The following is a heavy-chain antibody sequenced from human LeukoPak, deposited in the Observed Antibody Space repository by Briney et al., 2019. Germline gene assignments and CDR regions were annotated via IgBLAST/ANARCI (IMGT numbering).Heavy chain of an antibody. CDR1: GFTFSSYP. D-gene: IGHD3-22*01. J-gene: IGHJ3*02. Sequence: PGGPLRLSCSASGFTFSSYPMHWVRQAPGKGLEWIGSIYYSVSTYYPSLKSRVTISVDTSKNQFSLSLSSVTAADTAVYYCARDSHYEGSKLVQDTFDSWGQGTRVTVSS. V-gene: IGHV4-59*01. CDR2: IYYSVST. CDR3: ARDSHYEGSKLVQDTFDS.